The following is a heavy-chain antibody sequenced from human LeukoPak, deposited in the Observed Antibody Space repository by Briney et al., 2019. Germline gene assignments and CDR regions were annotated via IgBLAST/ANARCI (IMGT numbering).Heavy chain of an antibody. D-gene: IGHD2-2*01. V-gene: IGHV3-30*18. J-gene: IGHJ4*02. CDR3: AKGPLRGTAAAIDY. CDR1: GYTFNNYG. CDR2: ISYDGRNK. Sequence: GGSLRLSCAASGYTFNNYGMYWVRQAPGKGLEWVAVISYDGRNKHYPDSVKGRFTISRDISTDTLWLQMDSLRTEDTAVYYCAKGPLRGTAAAIDYWGQGTLVTVSS.